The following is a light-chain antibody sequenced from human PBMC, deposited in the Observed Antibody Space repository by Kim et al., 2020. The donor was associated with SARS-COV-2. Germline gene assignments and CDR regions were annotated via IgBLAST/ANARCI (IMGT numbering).Light chain of an antibody. CDR3: QQRSNWPLT. CDR2: DAS. V-gene: IGKV3-11*01. J-gene: IGKJ4*01. CDR1: QSVGSY. Sequence: LFPGERATLSCRASQSVGSYLAWYQQKPGQAPRLLIYDASNTATGIPAWFSGSGSGTDFTLTISSLEPEDFAVYYCQQRSNWPLTFGGGTKVDIK.